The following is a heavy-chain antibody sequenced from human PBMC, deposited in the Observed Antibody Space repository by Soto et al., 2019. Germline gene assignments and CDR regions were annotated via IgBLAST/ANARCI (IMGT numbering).Heavy chain of an antibody. J-gene: IGHJ5*02. CDR1: GLSITDSEMG. Sequence: QVTLKESGPVLVKPTEPLTLRCTVSGLSITDSEMGVSWIRQPPGQPLEWLAHIDSSGEKSYRTFLKSRLAISKDTSKSQIVLNMTNMYPADTATYYCARRHLAVAVSPWFDPWGQGIPVTVSS. CDR2: IDSSGEK. CDR3: ARRHLAVAVSPWFDP. V-gene: IGHV2-26*01. D-gene: IGHD6-19*01.